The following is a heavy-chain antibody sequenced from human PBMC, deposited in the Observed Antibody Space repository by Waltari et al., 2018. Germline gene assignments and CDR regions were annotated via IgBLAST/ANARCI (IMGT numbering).Heavy chain of an antibody. CDR1: GGTFGGYA. CDR2: IIPMFGRT. Sequence: QVQLVQSGAEVKKPGSSLKVSCKASGGTFGGYAIGWVRRAPGQGLEWMGGIIPMFGRTNYPQKFQDRVKISAEESTSIAYMELSGLRFEDTAVYFCARGGGRGGSFSFHMDVWGKGTTVTISS. J-gene: IGHJ6*03. V-gene: IGHV1-69*12. CDR3: ARGGGRGGSFSFHMDV. D-gene: IGHD3-10*01.